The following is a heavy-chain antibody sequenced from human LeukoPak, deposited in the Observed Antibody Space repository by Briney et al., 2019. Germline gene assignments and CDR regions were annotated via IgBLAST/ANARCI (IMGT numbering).Heavy chain of an antibody. Sequence: GGSLRLSCAASGFIFSAYAMSWVRQAPGKGLEWVAVISYDGSNKYYADSVKGRFTISRDNSKNTLYLQMNSLRAEDTAVYYCARELGYSGYDGAGMDVWGQGTTVTVSS. D-gene: IGHD5-12*01. CDR1: GFIFSAYA. CDR3: ARELGYSGYDGAGMDV. CDR2: ISYDGSNK. V-gene: IGHV3-30-3*01. J-gene: IGHJ6*02.